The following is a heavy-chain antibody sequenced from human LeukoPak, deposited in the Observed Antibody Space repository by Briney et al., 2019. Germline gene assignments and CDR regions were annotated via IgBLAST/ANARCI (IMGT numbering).Heavy chain of an antibody. CDR1: GGSINSGNYC. CDR2: IYTSGST. CDR3: ARRSSAWPPSDS. D-gene: IGHD2-2*01. J-gene: IGHJ4*02. Sequence: SQTLSLTCTVSGGSINSGNYCWSWIRQPAGKGLEWIGRIYTSGSTNYNPSLKSRVTISVDTSKNQFSLKLTSLTAADTAVYYCARRSSAWPPSDSWGQGTLVIVSS. V-gene: IGHV4-61*02.